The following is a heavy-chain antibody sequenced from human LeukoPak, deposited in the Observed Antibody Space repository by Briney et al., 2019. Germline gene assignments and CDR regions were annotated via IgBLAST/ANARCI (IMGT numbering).Heavy chain of an antibody. J-gene: IGHJ4*02. CDR3: AKDIGTRMGRYFDY. CDR1: GFSFGSYG. Sequence: GGSLRLSCAASGFSFGSYGLSWVRQAPGKGLQWVSYISGNGGTTYYADSVEGRFTISRDNAKNSLYLQMNSLRAEDTALYYCAKDIGTRMGRYFDYWGQGTLVTVSS. CDR2: ISGNGGTT. D-gene: IGHD3-16*01. V-gene: IGHV3-48*04.